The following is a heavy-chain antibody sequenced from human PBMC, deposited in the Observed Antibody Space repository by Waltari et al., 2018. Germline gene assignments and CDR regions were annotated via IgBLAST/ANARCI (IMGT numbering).Heavy chain of an antibody. D-gene: IGHD1-26*01. CDR1: GYSIRSGYW. CDR2: IYYSGAI. J-gene: IGHJ5*02. CDR3: ANNEWGLPVS. V-gene: IGHV4-38-2*02. Sequence: QVQLQESGPGLVKPSEDLSLTCTVSGYSIRSGYWWGWIRQPPGKGLEWIASIYYSGAIQYNPSLGSRATISTDTSKNQFSLRLTSVTAADTAVYYCANNEWGLPVSWGQGTVVTVSS.